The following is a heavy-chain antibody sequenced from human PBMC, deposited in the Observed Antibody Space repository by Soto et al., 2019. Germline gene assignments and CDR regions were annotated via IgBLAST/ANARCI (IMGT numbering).Heavy chain of an antibody. Sequence: QVQLVQSGAEVKKPGSSVKVSCKASGGTFSSYAISWVQQAPGQGLEWMGGIIPIFGTANYAQKFQGRVTITAEESTGTAYMELISVRSEVTVVYFCAREILPDSSSWYGTPQDWGQGTLVTVSS. CDR2: IIPIFGTA. CDR1: GGTFSSYA. D-gene: IGHD6-13*01. J-gene: IGHJ4*02. CDR3: AREILPDSSSWYGTPQD. V-gene: IGHV1-69*01.